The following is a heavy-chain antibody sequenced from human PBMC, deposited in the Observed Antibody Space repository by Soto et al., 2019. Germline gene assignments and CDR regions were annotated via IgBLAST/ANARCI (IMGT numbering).Heavy chain of an antibody. Sequence: SGTLSLTCLVYGVSIRGHGLRWFRPPPGTGLEWIGEINHSGSTNYNPSLKSRVTISVDTSKNQFSLKLSSVTAADTAVYYRARSGATKGSHDYWGQGTMVTLAS. V-gene: IGHV4-34*01. CDR1: GVSIRGHG. J-gene: IGHJ4*02. CDR2: INHSGST. D-gene: IGHD2-15*01. CDR3: ARSGATKGSHDY.